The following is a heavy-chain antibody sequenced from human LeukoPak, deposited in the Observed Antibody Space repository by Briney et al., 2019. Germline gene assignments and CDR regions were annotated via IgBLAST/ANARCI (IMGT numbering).Heavy chain of an antibody. CDR2: IWYDGSNK. CDR3: ATVRSCSGGDCYYLDY. V-gene: IGHV3-33*01. CDR1: GFTFRNYG. D-gene: IGHD2-21*02. Sequence: GRSLRLSCAASGFTFRNYGMYWVRQAPGKGLEWVAVIWYDGSNKCYADSVKGRFTISRDNSKNTLYLQMNSLRAEDTAVYYCATVRSCSGGDCYYLDYWGQGTLVTVSS. J-gene: IGHJ4*02.